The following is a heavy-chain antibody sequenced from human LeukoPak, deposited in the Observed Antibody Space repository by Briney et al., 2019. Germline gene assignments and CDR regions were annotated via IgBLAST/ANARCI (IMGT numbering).Heavy chain of an antibody. J-gene: IGHJ4*02. CDR3: ARYSSIQFDY. V-gene: IGHV4-59*08. CDR1: GGSISSYY. CDR2: IYYSGST. Sequence: PSETLSLTCTVSGGSISSYYWSWIRQPPGKGLEWIGYIYYSGSTNYNPSLKSRVTISVDTSKNQFSLKLSSVTAADTAVYYCARYSSIQFDYWGQGTLVTVSP. D-gene: IGHD6-19*01.